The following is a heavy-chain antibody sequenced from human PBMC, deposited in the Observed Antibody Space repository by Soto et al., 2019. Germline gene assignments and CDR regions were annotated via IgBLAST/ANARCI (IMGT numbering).Heavy chain of an antibody. CDR1: GFKFDDYG. J-gene: IGHJ5*02. CDR2: ISWNSGSI. V-gene: IGHV3-9*01. CDR3: SKVLTTHTFGPLDP. D-gene: IGHD1-1*01. Sequence: GGSLRLSCAASGFKFDDYGMHWVRQVPGKGLEWVSGISWNSGSIGYADSVKGRFIISRGNAKNSLYLQMNSLRAEDTALYFCSKVLTTHTFGPLDPWGQGTLVTVSS.